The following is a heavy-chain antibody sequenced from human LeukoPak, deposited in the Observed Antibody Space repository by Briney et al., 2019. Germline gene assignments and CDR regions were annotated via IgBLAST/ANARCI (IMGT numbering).Heavy chain of an antibody. CDR3: ARVGGDPYSNVEFDY. D-gene: IGHD4-11*01. CDR1: GFTFSSYA. V-gene: IGHV3-23*01. J-gene: IGHJ4*02. Sequence: GGSLRLSCAASGFTFSSYAMSWVRQAPGKGLEWVSAISGSGGSTYYADSVKGRFTISRDNAKNSLYLQMNSLRAEDTAVYYCARVGGDPYSNVEFDYWGQGTLVTVSS. CDR2: ISGSGGST.